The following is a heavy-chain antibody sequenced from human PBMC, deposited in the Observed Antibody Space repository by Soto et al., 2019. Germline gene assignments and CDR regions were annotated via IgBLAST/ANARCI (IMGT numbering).Heavy chain of an antibody. V-gene: IGHV1-2*04. CDR2: INPNSGGT. Sequence: QVQLVQSGAEVKKPGASVKVSCKASGYTFTGYYMHWVRQAPGQGLEWMGWINPNSGGTNYAQKFQGWVTMTRDTCISTAYMELSRLRSDDTAVYYCARGRQYYDFWSGYPRDYYYMDVWGKGTTVTVSS. J-gene: IGHJ6*03. CDR3: ARGRQYYDFWSGYPRDYYYMDV. D-gene: IGHD3-3*01. CDR1: GYTFTGYY.